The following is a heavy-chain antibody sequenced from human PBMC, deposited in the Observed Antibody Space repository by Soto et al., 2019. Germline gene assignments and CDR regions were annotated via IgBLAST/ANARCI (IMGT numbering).Heavy chain of an antibody. CDR2: IYYSGST. D-gene: IGHD2-15*01. CDR3: ARDPGYCSGGSCYSYYFDY. J-gene: IGHJ4*02. V-gene: IGHV4-39*01. CDR1: GGSISSSSYY. Sequence: QLQLQESGPGLVKPSETLSLTCTVSGGSISSSSYYWGWIRPPPGKGLEWIGSIYYSGSTYYNPSLKSRVTISVDTSKNQFSLKLSSVTAADTAVYYCARDPGYCSGGSCYSYYFDYWGQGTLVTVSS.